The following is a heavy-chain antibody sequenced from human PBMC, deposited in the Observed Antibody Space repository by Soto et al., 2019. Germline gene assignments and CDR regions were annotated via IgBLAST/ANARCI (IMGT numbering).Heavy chain of an antibody. D-gene: IGHD2-2*01. CDR3: ARDHGPAAFLFNY. J-gene: IGHJ4*02. CDR1: GFTFSSYS. CDR2: ISSSSSTI. V-gene: IGHV3-48*01. Sequence: EVQLVESGGGLVQPGGSLRLSCAASGFTFSSYSMNWVRQAPGKGLGWVSYISSSSSTIYYADSVKGRFTISRDNAKNSLYLQMNSLRAEDTAVYYCARDHGPAAFLFNYWGQGTLVTVSS.